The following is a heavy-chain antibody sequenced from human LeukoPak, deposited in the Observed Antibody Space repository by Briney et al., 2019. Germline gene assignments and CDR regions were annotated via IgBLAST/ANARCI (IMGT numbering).Heavy chain of an antibody. V-gene: IGHV3-11*01. D-gene: IGHD1-26*01. CDR1: GFTLSDYY. CDR2: ISSSGSTI. Sequence: GGSLRLSCAASGFTLSDYYMGWIRQAPGKGLEWVSYISSSGSTIYYADSVKGRFTISRDNSKNTLYLQMNSLRAEDTAVYYCAKSPATTLGLDYWGQGTLATVSS. J-gene: IGHJ4*02. CDR3: AKSPATTLGLDY.